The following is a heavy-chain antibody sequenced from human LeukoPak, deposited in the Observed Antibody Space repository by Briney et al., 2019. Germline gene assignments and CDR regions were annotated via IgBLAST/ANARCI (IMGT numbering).Heavy chain of an antibody. J-gene: IGHJ4*02. CDR2: INPSGGST. Sequence: GASVKVSCKASGYTSTSYYMHWVRQAPGQGLEWMGIINPSGGSTSYAQKFQGRVTMTRDTSTSTVYMELSSLRSEDTAVYYCARDLYYYDSSGQQNYFDYWGQGTLVTVSS. CDR1: GYTSTSYY. D-gene: IGHD3-22*01. CDR3: ARDLYYYDSSGQQNYFDY. V-gene: IGHV1-46*01.